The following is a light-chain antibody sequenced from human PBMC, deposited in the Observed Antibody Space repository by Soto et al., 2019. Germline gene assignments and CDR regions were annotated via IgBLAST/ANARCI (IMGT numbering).Light chain of an antibody. V-gene: IGKV3-20*01. CDR1: QSVRSSH. J-gene: IGKJ4*01. Sequence: EIVLTQSPGTLSLSQGERATLSCRDSQSVRSSHLAWYQQKPGQAPRLLIYGASSRATGIPDRFSGSGSGTDFTLTISRLEPEDFAVYYCQQYGSSPLTFGGGTKVEIK. CDR2: GAS. CDR3: QQYGSSPLT.